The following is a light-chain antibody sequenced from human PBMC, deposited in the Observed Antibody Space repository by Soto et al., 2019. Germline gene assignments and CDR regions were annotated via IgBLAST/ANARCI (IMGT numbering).Light chain of an antibody. CDR3: GTWDSSGGGV. CDR2: ENN. CDR1: SSNNGNNY. Sequence: QSVLTQPPSVSAAPGQKVTISCSGSSSNNGNNYVSWYQQLPGTAPKLLIYENNKRPSGIPDRFSGSKSGTSATLGITGLQTGDEADYYCGTWDSSGGGVFGTGTKLTVL. V-gene: IGLV1-51*02. J-gene: IGLJ1*01.